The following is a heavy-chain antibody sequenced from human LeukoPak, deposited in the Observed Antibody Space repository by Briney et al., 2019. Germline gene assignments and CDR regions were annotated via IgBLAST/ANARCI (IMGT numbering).Heavy chain of an antibody. CDR2: FDTEDGET. D-gene: IGHD3-10*01. CDR3: ASRLTMVRGVISLYYYYGMDV. V-gene: IGHV1-24*01. Sequence: ASVKVSCKVSGCILTELSMHWVRQPPGKGREWMGGFDTEDGETIYAQKFQGRVTMTEDTSTDTAYMDLSSLRSEDTAVYYCASRLTMVRGVISLYYYYGMDVWGQGTTVSVPS. J-gene: IGHJ6*02. CDR1: GCILTELS.